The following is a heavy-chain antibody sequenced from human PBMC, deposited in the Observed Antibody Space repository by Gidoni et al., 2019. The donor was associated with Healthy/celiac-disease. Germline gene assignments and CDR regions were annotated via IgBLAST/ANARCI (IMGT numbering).Heavy chain of an antibody. CDR3: ARGKDTECVSVVTPFFYS. CDR2: IYYSGSN. J-gene: IGHJ4*02. D-gene: IGHD2-21*02. CDR1: GGPLSRGDSY. V-gene: IGHV4-30-4*01. Sequence: QVQLQDSGPGLVKPSQPLSLTCTFYGGPLSRGDSYWRWIRQPPGNGLEWMWYIYYSGSNYYNPSRKRRVTLSVDTSKNLFSLPLSFVTSAYTAVYYCARGKDTECVSVVTPFFYSWGQGTLVTVSS.